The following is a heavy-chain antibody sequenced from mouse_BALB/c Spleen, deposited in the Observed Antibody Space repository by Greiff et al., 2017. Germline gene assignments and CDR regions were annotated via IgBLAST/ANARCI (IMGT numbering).Heavy chain of an antibody. Sequence: EVKLMESGGGLVKPGGSLKLSSAASGFTFSDYYMYWVRQTPEKRLEWVATISDGGSYTYYPDSVKGRFTISRDNAKNNLYLQMSSLKSEDTAMYYCARGDYDERAYWGQGTLVTVSA. CDR3: ARGDYDERAY. CDR1: GFTFSDYY. D-gene: IGHD2-4*01. V-gene: IGHV5-4*02. CDR2: ISDGGSYT. J-gene: IGHJ3*01.